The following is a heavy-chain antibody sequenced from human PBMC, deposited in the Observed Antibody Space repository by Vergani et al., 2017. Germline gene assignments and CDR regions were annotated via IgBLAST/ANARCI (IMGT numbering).Heavy chain of an antibody. CDR1: GYSVNSGYY. V-gene: IGHV4-38-2*02. D-gene: IGHD4/OR15-4a*01. CDR2: AYHSGAT. Sequence: QVQLRESGPGLVKPSETLSLSCTMSGYSVNSGYYWAWIRQSAAKGLEWIGSAYHSGATYYNPSLESRVTILLDTSRKQFSLRLNSVTAADTAVYYCAGGNDHGTYNPPLDPWGPGTRVTVSS. CDR3: AGGNDHGTYNPPLDP. J-gene: IGHJ5*02.